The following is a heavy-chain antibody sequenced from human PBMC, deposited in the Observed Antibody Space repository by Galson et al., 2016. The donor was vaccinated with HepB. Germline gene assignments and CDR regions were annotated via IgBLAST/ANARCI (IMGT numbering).Heavy chain of an antibody. Sequence: SLRLSCAASGFSFSNYGMHWVRQAPGKGLEWVAIIWYDGRTKYYADSVKGRFTISRDNSKNTLYLQMNSLRVDDTAVFYCARGQHTNGYYFDNWGQGTLVTVSS. CDR2: IWYDGRTK. D-gene: IGHD2-8*01. CDR3: ARGQHTNGYYFDN. V-gene: IGHV3-33*01. J-gene: IGHJ4*02. CDR1: GFSFSNYG.